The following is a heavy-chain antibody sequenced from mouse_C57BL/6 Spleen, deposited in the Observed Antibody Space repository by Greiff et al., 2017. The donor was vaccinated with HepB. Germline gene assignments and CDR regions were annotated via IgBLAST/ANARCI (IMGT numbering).Heavy chain of an antibody. Sequence: QVQLQQPGAELVKPGASVKLSCKASGYTFTSYWMHWVKQRPGQGLEWIRMIHPNSGSTNYNEKFKSKATLTVDKSSSTAYMQLSSLTSEDSAVYYCARRDDGYLFAYWGQGTLVTVSA. D-gene: IGHD2-3*01. CDR1: GYTFTSYW. V-gene: IGHV1-64*01. J-gene: IGHJ3*01. CDR3: ARRDDGYLFAY. CDR2: IHPNSGST.